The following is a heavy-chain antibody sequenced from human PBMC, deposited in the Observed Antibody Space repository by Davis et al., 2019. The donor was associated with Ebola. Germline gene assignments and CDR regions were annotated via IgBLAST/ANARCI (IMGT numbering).Heavy chain of an antibody. CDR1: GGSIFSSNW. D-gene: IGHD6-19*01. CDR3: ARMYSSGWYGDVDY. Sequence: SETLSLTCAVSGGSIFSSNWWTWVRQTPGQGLEWIGEIYHSGSTNYNPSLKSRVTISVDKSKNQFSLKLSSVTAADTAVYYCARMYSSGWYGDVDYWGQGTLVTVSS. J-gene: IGHJ4*02. CDR2: IYHSGST. V-gene: IGHV4-4*02.